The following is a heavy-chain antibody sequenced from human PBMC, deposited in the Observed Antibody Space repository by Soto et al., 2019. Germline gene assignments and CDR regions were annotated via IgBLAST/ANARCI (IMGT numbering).Heavy chain of an antibody. CDR1: GFTFSSYA. D-gene: IGHD6-19*01. J-gene: IGHJ3*02. Sequence: GGSLRLSCAASGFTFSSYAMHWVRQAPGKGLQWVAIISYDGSHKYYADSMKGRFTISRDNSKNTLYLQMNSLRAEDTAVYYCARDFGAVAGTLGAFDIWGQGTMVTVSS. V-gene: IGHV3-30*03. CDR3: ARDFGAVAGTLGAFDI. CDR2: ISYDGSHK.